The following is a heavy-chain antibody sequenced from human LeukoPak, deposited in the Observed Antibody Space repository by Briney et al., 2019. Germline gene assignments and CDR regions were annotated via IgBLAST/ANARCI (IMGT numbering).Heavy chain of an antibody. CDR1: GYSISSGYY. Sequence: SETLSLTCTVSGYSISSGYYWGWIRQPPGKGLEWIGSIYHSGSTYYNPSLKSRVTISVDTSKNQFSLKLSSVTAADTAVYYCATTLIAADGTLSDYWGQGTLVTVSS. CDR3: ATTLIAADGTLSDY. V-gene: IGHV4-38-2*02. CDR2: IYHSGST. J-gene: IGHJ4*02. D-gene: IGHD6-13*01.